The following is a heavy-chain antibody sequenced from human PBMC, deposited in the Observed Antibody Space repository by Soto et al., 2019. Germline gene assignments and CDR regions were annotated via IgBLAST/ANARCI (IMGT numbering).Heavy chain of an antibody. Sequence: ASVKVSCKASGYTFTSYAMHWVRQAPGQRLEWMGWFNAGNGNTKYSQKFQGRVTIAKDTSTNTTYMELSSLRSEDTAVYYCATPFNWNGNYYYGMDVWGQGTTVTVSS. V-gene: IGHV1-3*01. CDR3: ATPFNWNGNYYYGMDV. CDR2: FNAGNGNT. J-gene: IGHJ6*02. CDR1: GYTFTSYA. D-gene: IGHD1-20*01.